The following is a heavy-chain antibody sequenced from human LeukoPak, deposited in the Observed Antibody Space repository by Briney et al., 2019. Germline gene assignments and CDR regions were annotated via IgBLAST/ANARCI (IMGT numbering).Heavy chain of an antibody. CDR3: AKGGCSGGSCYNDLDY. CDR2: IWYDGSNK. CDR1: GFTFSSYG. V-gene: IGHV3-33*06. Sequence: SGRSLRLSCAASGFTFSSYGMHWVRQAPGKGLEWVAVIWYDGSNKYYADSVKGRFTISRDNSKNTLYLQMNSLRAEDTAVYYCAKGGCSGGSCYNDLDYWGQGTLVTVSS. D-gene: IGHD2-15*01. J-gene: IGHJ4*02.